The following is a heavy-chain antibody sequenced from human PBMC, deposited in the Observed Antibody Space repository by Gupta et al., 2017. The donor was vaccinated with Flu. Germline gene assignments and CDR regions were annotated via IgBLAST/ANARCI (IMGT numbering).Heavy chain of an antibody. CDR1: GGSISSGGYY. Sequence: QVQLQESGPGLVKPSQTLSLTCTVSGGSISSGGYYWSWIRQHPGKGLEWIGYIYYSGSTYYNPSLKSRVTISVDTSKNQFSLKLSSVTAAVTAVYYCARIPTYSGYDYDYYYGMDVWGQGTTVTVSS. D-gene: IGHD5-12*01. CDR3: ARIPTYSGYDYDYYYGMDV. J-gene: IGHJ6*02. V-gene: IGHV4-31*03. CDR2: IYYSGST.